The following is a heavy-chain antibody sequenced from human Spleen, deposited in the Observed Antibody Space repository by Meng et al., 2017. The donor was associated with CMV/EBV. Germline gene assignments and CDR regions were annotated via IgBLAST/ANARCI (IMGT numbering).Heavy chain of an antibody. CDR1: GSSFTSYW. CDR3: AREGRFGELLLNERNHYYYYGMDV. Sequence: GGSLRLSCKGSGSSFTSYWIGWVRQMPGKGLERMGIIYPGDSDTRYSPSCQGQVTISADKSISTAYLQWSSRKASDIAMYYCAREGRFGELLLNERNHYYYYGMDVWGQGTTVTVSS. V-gene: IGHV5-51*01. J-gene: IGHJ6*02. CDR2: IYPGDSDT. D-gene: IGHD3-10*01.